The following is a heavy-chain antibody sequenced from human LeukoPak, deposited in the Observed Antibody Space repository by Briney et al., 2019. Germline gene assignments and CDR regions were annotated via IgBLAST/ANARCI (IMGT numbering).Heavy chain of an antibody. CDR3: ASNTGSDGSDYAY. Sequence: ASVKVSCKASGYTFTKYGVTWVRQAPGQGLEWMAWISAYNGDTNYDQKLQGRVTVTRDTSTSTVYMELRSLRSDDTAVYYCASNTGSDGSDYAYWGPGSPVTVSS. J-gene: IGHJ4*02. V-gene: IGHV1-18*01. CDR2: ISAYNGDT. D-gene: IGHD3-22*01. CDR1: GYTFTKYG.